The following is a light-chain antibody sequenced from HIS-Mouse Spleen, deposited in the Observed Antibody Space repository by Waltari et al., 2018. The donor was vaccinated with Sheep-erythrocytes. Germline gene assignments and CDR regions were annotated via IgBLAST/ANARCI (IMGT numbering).Light chain of an antibody. Sequence: QSALTQPRSVSGSPGQSVTISFTGTSSDVGGYNYVSWYQQHPGKAPKLMIYDVSKRPAGVPGRFSGSKAGNTASLTISGLQAEDEADYYCCSYAGSYNHVFATGTKVTVL. CDR1: SSDVGGYNY. CDR3: CSYAGSYNHV. V-gene: IGLV2-11*01. J-gene: IGLJ1*01. CDR2: DVS.